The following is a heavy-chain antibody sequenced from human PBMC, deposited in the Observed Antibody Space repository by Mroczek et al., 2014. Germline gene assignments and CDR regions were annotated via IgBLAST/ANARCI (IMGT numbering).Heavy chain of an antibody. D-gene: IGHD3-22*01. Sequence: VQLQESGGGLVKPGGSLRLSCAASGFTFSSYSMNWVRQAPGKGLEWVSSISSSSSYIYYADSVKGRFTISRDNAKNSLYLQMNSLRAEDTAVYYCARDYDSSGYYPFDYWGQGTLVTVSS. CDR3: ARDYDSSGYYPFDY. V-gene: IGHV3-21*01. CDR2: ISSSSSYI. J-gene: IGHJ4*02. CDR1: GFTFSSYS.